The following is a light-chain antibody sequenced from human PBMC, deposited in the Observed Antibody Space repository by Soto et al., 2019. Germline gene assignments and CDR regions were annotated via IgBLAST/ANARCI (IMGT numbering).Light chain of an antibody. CDR2: NAS. V-gene: IGKV3-11*01. Sequence: EIVLTQSPATLSLSPGERATLSCRASQSVNSYLAWYQQKPGQAPRLLIYNASNRVTGIPARFSGSGSGTDFTLTISSLEPEDFAVYYCQQRANWPTFGQGTKLEIK. CDR1: QSVNSY. J-gene: IGKJ2*01. CDR3: QQRANWPT.